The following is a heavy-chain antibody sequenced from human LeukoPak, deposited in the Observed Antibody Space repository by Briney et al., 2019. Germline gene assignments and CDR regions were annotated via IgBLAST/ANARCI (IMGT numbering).Heavy chain of an antibody. Sequence: SETLSLTCAVYGGSFSYYYWSWIRQPPGKGLEWIGEINHSGITNYNPSLKSRVTISADTSKNQFSLKLTSVTAADTAVYYCATTGATRGYWGQGTLVTVSS. CDR2: INHSGIT. V-gene: IGHV4-34*01. CDR1: GGSFSYYY. CDR3: ATTGATRGY. J-gene: IGHJ4*02. D-gene: IGHD1-26*01.